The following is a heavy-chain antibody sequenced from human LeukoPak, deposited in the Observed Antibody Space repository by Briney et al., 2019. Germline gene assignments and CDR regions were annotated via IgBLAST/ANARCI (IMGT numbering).Heavy chain of an antibody. CDR1: GGSISGYY. CDR3: ARQDSKVGAYTGPYYFDY. D-gene: IGHD1-26*01. J-gene: IGHJ4*02. CDR2: IYTSGTT. V-gene: IGHV4-4*07. Sequence: SETLSLTCTVSGGSISGYYSSWIRRPAGKGLEWIGRIYTSGTTHDNPSLKSRVTMSVDTSKNQVSLKVSSVTAADTAVYYCARQDSKVGAYTGPYYFDYWGQGTLVTVSS.